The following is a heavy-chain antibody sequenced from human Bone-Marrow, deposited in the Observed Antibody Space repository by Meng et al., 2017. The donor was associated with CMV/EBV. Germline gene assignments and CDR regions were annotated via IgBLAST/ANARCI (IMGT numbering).Heavy chain of an antibody. CDR3: ATSRGVYYATEGDY. Sequence: GGSLRLSCAPSGFTFNNYTIHWVRQAPGKGLEWVSSISSSRSYINYADSVKGRFTISRDNAKNSVFLQLSSLRVADTAVYYCATSRGVYYATEGDYWGQGTLVTVSS. J-gene: IGHJ4*02. V-gene: IGHV3-21*04. D-gene: IGHD5/OR15-5a*01. CDR1: GFTFNNYT. CDR2: ISSSRSYI.